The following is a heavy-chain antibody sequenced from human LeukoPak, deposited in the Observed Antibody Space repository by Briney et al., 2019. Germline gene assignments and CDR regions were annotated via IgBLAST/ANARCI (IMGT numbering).Heavy chain of an antibody. D-gene: IGHD3-22*01. Sequence: GGSLRLSCAASGFTVSSNYMIWVRQAPGKGLDWVSVIYSDGNTYYADPVKGRFSISRDNSKNTLYLQMNSLKAEDTAVYYCARVGPDFVIVVSWGQGTLVTVSP. CDR1: GFTVSSNY. CDR3: ARVGPDFVIVVS. J-gene: IGHJ5*02. V-gene: IGHV3-53*01. CDR2: IYSDGNT.